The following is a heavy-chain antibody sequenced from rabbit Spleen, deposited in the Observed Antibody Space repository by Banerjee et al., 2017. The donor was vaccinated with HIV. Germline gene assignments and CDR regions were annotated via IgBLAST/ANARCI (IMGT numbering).Heavy chain of an antibody. D-gene: IGHD1-1*01. V-gene: IGHV1S45*01. CDR1: GFDFSSSYY. Sequence: QEQLEESGGGLVKPEGSLTLTCKASGFDFSSSYYMCWVRQAPGKGLEWIGCINTITGKTVYATWAKGRFTISRASSTTVFLQMTSLTVADTATYFCARDVDTIYFRFSLWGPGALVTVS. CDR3: ARDVDTIYFRFSL. J-gene: IGHJ4*01. CDR2: INTITGKT.